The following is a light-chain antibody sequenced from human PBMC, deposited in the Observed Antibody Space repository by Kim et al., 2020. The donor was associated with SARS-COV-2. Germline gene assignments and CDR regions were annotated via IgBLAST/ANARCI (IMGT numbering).Light chain of an antibody. Sequence: IQLTQSPSSLSASVGDRVTITCRASQGISSYLAWFQQKPGKAPNLLIYAASTLQSGVPSRFSDSGSGTDFTLTTSGLQPEDFATYYCQQLNIYPLTFGGGTKVDIK. J-gene: IGKJ4*01. CDR1: QGISSY. V-gene: IGKV1-9*01. CDR2: AAS. CDR3: QQLNIYPLT.